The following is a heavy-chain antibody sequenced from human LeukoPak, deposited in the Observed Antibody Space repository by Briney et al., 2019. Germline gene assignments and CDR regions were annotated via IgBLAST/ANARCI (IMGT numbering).Heavy chain of an antibody. D-gene: IGHD3-10*01. Sequence: GGSLRLSCAASGFTFSSYSMNWVRQAPGKGLEWVSYISSSSSTIYYADSVKGRFTISRDNAKNSLYLQMNSLRDEDTAVYYCARDLRWFGELLYYYYGMDVWGQGTTVTVSS. CDR3: ARDLRWFGELLYYYYGMDV. CDR1: GFTFSSYS. CDR2: ISSSSSTI. J-gene: IGHJ6*02. V-gene: IGHV3-48*02.